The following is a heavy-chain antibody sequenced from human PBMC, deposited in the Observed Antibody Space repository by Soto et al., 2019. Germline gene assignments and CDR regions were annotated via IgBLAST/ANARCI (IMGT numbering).Heavy chain of an antibody. CDR2: IIPIFGST. V-gene: IGHV1-69*12. J-gene: IGHJ5*02. D-gene: IGHD3-3*01. Sequence: QVQLVQSGAEVRKPGSSVKVSCKASGGTFSNSAITWVRQAPGQGLEWVGGIIPIFGSTNYAQKFQGRVTVTADESTSTAYMELSSLTAEDTAVYYCSSDGDRRADFRSGSLRGGWFDPWGQGTRVTVSS. CDR1: GGTFSNSA. CDR3: SSDGDRRADFRSGSLRGGWFDP.